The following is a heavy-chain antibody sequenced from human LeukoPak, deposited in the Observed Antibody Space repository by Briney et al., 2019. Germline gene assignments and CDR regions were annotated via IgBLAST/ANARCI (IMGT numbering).Heavy chain of an antibody. CDR3: ARGGNGWSFDY. Sequence: GASVKVSFKASGYTFTSYGISWVRQAPGQGLEWMGWISAYNGNTNYAQKVQGRVTMTTETPTSTAYMELRSLKSDDTAVYYCARGGNGWSFDYWGQGTLVTVSS. J-gene: IGHJ4*02. D-gene: IGHD6-19*01. CDR2: ISAYNGNT. CDR1: GYTFTSYG. V-gene: IGHV1-18*01.